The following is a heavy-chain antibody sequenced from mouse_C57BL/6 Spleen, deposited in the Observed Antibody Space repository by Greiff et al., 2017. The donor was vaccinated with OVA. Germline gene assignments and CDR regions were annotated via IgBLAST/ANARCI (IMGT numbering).Heavy chain of an antibody. Sequence: VQLQQPGAELVKPGASVKMSCKASGYTFTSYWITWVKQRPGKGLEWIGDIYPGSGSTNYNEKFKSKVTLTVDTSYSTAYIQLSSLTSHDSAVYYCARPYYVSSYCYFNVWGTGTTVTVS. CDR3: ARPYYVSSYCYFNV. J-gene: IGHJ1*03. CDR2: IYPGSGST. D-gene: IGHD1-1*01. V-gene: IGHV1-55*01. CDR1: GYTFTSYW.